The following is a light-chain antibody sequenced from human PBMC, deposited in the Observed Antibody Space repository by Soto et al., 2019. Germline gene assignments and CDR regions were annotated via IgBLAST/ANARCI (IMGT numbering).Light chain of an antibody. V-gene: IGKV3-11*01. CDR2: DAS. CDR3: QQRSNWPLT. J-gene: IGKJ4*01. Sequence: EIVSTQSPATLSLSPGERATLSGRASQSVSSYLAWYQQKPGQAPRLLIYDASNRATGIPARFSGSGSGTDFTLTISSLEPEDFAVYYCQQRSNWPLTFGGGTKV. CDR1: QSVSSY.